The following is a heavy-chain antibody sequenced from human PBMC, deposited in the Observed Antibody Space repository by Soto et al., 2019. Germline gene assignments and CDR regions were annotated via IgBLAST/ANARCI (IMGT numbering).Heavy chain of an antibody. Sequence: GGSLRLSCAASGFTFSSYSMNWVRQAPGKGLEWVSSIISSSSYIYYADSVKGRFTISRDNAKNSLYLQMNSLRAEDTAVYYCASPSGSGRPSDFDYWGQGTLVTVS. V-gene: IGHV3-21*01. CDR3: ASPSGSGRPSDFDY. D-gene: IGHD3-10*01. CDR2: IISSSSYI. J-gene: IGHJ4*02. CDR1: GFTFSSYS.